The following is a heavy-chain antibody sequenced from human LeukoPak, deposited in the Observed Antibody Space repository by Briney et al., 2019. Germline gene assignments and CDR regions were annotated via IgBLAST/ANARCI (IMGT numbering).Heavy chain of an antibody. J-gene: IGHJ4*02. CDR1: GFTFSSYG. Sequence: GRSLRLSCAASGFTFSSYGMHWVRQAPGKGLEWVAVISYDGSNKYYADSVKGRFTTSRDNSKNTLCLQMNSLRAEDTAVYYCAKDGIAAAGTLDYWGQGTLVTVSS. V-gene: IGHV3-30*18. D-gene: IGHD6-13*01. CDR2: ISYDGSNK. CDR3: AKDGIAAAGTLDY.